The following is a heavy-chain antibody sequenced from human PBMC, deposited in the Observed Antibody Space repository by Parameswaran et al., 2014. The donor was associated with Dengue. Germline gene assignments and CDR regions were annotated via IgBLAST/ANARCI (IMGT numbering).Heavy chain of an antibody. CDR3: AKTTTYYYGSGSPFDY. J-gene: IGHJ4*02. V-gene: IGHV1-18*01. CDR1: GYTFTSYG. Sequence: ASVKVSCKASGYTFTSYGISWVRQAPGQGLEWMGWISAYNGNTNYAQKLQGRVTMTTDTSTSTAYMELRSLRSDDTAVYYCAKTTTYYYGSGSPFDYWGQGTLVTVSS. CDR2: ISAYNGNT. D-gene: IGHD3-10*01.